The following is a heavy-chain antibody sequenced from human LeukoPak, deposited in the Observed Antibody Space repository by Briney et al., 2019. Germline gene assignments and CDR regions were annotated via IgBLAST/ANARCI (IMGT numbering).Heavy chain of an antibody. J-gene: IGHJ4*02. CDR3: ARGRRTRYCSSTICYYFDY. CDR2: RNPNSGNT. V-gene: IGHV1-8*03. D-gene: IGHD2-2*01. Sequence: GASVKVSCKASGYTFTSYDINWVRQATGRGLEWMRWRNPNSGNTGYAQKFQGRVTITRNTSISTAYMELSSLRSEDTAVYYCARGRRTRYCSSTICYYFDYWGQGTLVTVSS. CDR1: GYTFTSYD.